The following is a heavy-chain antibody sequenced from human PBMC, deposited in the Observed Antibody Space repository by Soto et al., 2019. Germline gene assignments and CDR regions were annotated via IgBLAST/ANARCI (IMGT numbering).Heavy chain of an antibody. J-gene: IGHJ4*02. D-gene: IGHD1-26*01. V-gene: IGHV1-69*12. CDR3: ARGPVGATHFDY. CDR2: IIPIFGTA. Sequence: QVQLVQSGAEVKKPGSSVKVSCKASGGTFSSYAISWVRQAPGQGLEWMGGIIPIFGTANYAQKFQGRVXIXAXXSTSTAYMELSSLRSEDTAVYYCARGPVGATHFDYWGQGTLVTVSS. CDR1: GGTFSSYA.